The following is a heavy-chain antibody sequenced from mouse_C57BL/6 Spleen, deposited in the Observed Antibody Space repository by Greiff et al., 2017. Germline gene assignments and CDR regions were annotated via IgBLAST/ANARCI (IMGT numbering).Heavy chain of an antibody. CDR1: GYSFTDYN. J-gene: IGHJ4*01. CDR3: VGALIYDGYHYYAMDY. CDR2: INPNYGTT. Sequence: EVQLQQSGPELVKPGASVKISCKASGYSFTDYNMNWVKQSNGKSLEWIGVINPNYGTTSYNQKFKGKATLTVDQSSSTAYMQLNSLTSEDSAVYYCVGALIYDGYHYYAMDYWGQGTSVTVSS. V-gene: IGHV1-39*01. D-gene: IGHD2-3*01.